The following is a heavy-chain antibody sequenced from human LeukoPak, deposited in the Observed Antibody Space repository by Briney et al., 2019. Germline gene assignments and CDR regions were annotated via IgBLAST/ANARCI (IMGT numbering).Heavy chain of an antibody. Sequence: SETLSLTCTVSGGSISTYHWSWIRQPPGKGLEWIGYIYYSGTTNYNPSLKSRVTISVDTSKNQFSLKLSSVTAADTAVYYCARERAHSSSSPFDYWGQGTLVTVSS. CDR1: GGSISTYH. CDR2: IYYSGTT. V-gene: IGHV4-59*12. CDR3: ARERAHSSSSPFDY. J-gene: IGHJ4*02. D-gene: IGHD6-13*01.